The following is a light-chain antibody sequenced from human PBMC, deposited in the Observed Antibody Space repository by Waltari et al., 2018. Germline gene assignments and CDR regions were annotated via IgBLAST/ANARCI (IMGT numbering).Light chain of an antibody. Sequence: QSALTPPASVSGSLGQPVNISCTGANSDVGAYHLVSLYQQHPGKAPKLMIYEGSKRPSGVSNRFSGSQSGNTASLTISGLQAEDDGDYYCCSYAGSSTYVLFGGGTKLTVL. CDR3: CSYAGSSTYVL. CDR2: EGS. V-gene: IGLV2-23*01. CDR1: NSDVGAYHL. J-gene: IGLJ2*01.